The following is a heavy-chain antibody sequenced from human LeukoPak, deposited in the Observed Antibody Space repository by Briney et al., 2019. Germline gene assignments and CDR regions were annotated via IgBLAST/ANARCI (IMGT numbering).Heavy chain of an antibody. CDR3: ATDAYYYDSSGYYADY. D-gene: IGHD3-22*01. CDR1: GFSFRNYG. CDR2: LSGSGESA. J-gene: IGHJ4*02. V-gene: IGHV3-23*01. Sequence: GGSLRLSCGASGFSFRNYGMIWVRQAPGKGLQWVSGLSGSGESAYYADSVKGRFTTSRDNSKNTVYLQMNSLRAEDTAVYYCATDAYYYDSSGYYADYWGQGTLVTVSS.